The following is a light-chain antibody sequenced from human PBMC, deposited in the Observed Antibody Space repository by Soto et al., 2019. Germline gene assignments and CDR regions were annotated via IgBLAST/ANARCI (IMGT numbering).Light chain of an antibody. V-gene: IGLV2-14*01. CDR1: SSDIGDYNY. J-gene: IGLJ3*02. CDR2: EVS. CDR3: TSYTFSSTLHWV. Sequence: QSALTQPASVSGSPGQSITISCTGASSDIGDYNYVSWYQQYPGKAPKLIIYEVSNRPSGISNRFSGSKSGNTASLTISGLQAEDEADYYCTSYTFSSTLHWVFGGGTKVTVL.